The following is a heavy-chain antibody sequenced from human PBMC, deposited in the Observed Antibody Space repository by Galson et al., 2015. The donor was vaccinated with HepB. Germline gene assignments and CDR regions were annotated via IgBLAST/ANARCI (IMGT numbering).Heavy chain of an antibody. CDR3: AKDLGREIVVVPAAIMGVFVY. V-gene: IGHV3-30*18. CDR2: ISYDGSNK. Sequence: SLRLSCAASGFTFSSYGMHWVRQAPGKGLEWVAVISYDGSNKYYADSVKGRFTISRDNSKNTLYLQMNSLRAEDTAVYYCAKDLGREIVVVPAAIMGVFVYWGQGTLVTVSS. CDR1: GFTFSSYG. D-gene: IGHD2-2*01. J-gene: IGHJ4*02.